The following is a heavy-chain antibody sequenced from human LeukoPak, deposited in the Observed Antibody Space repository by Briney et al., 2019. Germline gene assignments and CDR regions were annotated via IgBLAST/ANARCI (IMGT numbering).Heavy chain of an antibody. J-gene: IGHJ4*02. Sequence: GGSLRLSCAASGFLLGDCWMRWVRQGPGGGLEWVANINQGGREKYFVDSVRGRLTISSDNAQNSLGLQMNSLRVEDTAIYYCARLVVPPGIRGWYYEHWGQGTLVTVSS. CDR2: INQGGREK. CDR3: ARLVVPPGIRGWYYEH. V-gene: IGHV3-7*03. D-gene: IGHD2-2*01. CDR1: GFLLGDCW.